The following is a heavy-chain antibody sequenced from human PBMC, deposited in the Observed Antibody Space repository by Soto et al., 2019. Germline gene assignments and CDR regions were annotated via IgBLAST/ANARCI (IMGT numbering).Heavy chain of an antibody. CDR1: GGSISSGGYY. CDR3: ARAQGSGFLVS. Sequence: SEPLSVTCTVSGGSISSGGYYWSWIRQPPGKGLEWIGYIYYSGSTYYNPSLKSRVTISVDTSKNQFSLKLSSVTAADTAVYYCARAQGSGFLVSWGQGTLVTVSS. CDR2: IYYSGST. D-gene: IGHD3-10*01. V-gene: IGHV4-30-4*01. J-gene: IGHJ4*02.